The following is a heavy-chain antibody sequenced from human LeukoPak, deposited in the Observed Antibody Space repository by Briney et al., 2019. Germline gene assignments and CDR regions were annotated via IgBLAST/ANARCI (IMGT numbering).Heavy chain of an antibody. J-gene: IGHJ3*02. Sequence: GGSLRLSCAASGFTFDDYGMSWVRQAPGKGLEWVSGINWNGGSTGYADSVKGRFTISRDNAKNSLYLQMNSLRAEDTAVYYCAKNAGTSFTVHAFDIWGQGTMVTVSS. D-gene: IGHD3-10*01. V-gene: IGHV3-20*04. CDR1: GFTFDDYG. CDR2: INWNGGST. CDR3: AKNAGTSFTVHAFDI.